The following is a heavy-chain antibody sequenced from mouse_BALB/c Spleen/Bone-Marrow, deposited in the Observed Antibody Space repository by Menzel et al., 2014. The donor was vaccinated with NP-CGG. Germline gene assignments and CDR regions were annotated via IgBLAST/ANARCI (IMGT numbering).Heavy chain of an antibody. CDR3: ARGSYYEGAMDY. J-gene: IGHJ4*01. V-gene: IGHV2-9*02. CDR2: IWAGGST. D-gene: IGHD1-1*01. CDR1: GFSLSSYG. Sequence: QVQLQQSGPGLVAPSQSLSITCTVSGFSLSSYGVHWVRQPPGKVLEWLGVIWAGGSTNYNSALMSRLSISKDNSKSQVFLKMNSLQTDDTAMYYCARGSYYEGAMDYWGQGTSVTVSS.